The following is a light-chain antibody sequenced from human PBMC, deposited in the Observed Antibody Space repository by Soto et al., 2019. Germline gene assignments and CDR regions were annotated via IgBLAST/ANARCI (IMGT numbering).Light chain of an antibody. CDR2: DAS. CDR1: QSVSSY. CDR3: RQRGYT. J-gene: IGKJ2*01. Sequence: EIVLTQSPATLSLSPGERATLSCRASQSVSSYLAWYQQKPGQAPRLLIYDASTRATGIPARFRGSGSGTDFTLSISILEPEDFAVYYGRQRGYTFGQGTKLEIK. V-gene: IGKV3-11*01.